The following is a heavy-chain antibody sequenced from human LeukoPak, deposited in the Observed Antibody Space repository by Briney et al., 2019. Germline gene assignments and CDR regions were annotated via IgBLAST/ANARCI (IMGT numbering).Heavy chain of an antibody. Sequence: PGGSLRLSCAASGFTFSSYGMHWVRQVPGKGLEWVAVIWYDGSNKYYADSVKGRFTISRDNSKNTLYLQMNSLRAEDTAVYYCARDTWSGGDYFDYWGQGTLVTVSS. CDR3: ARDTWSGGDYFDY. CDR1: GFTFSSYG. J-gene: IGHJ4*02. CDR2: IWYDGSNK. V-gene: IGHV3-33*01. D-gene: IGHD2/OR15-2a*01.